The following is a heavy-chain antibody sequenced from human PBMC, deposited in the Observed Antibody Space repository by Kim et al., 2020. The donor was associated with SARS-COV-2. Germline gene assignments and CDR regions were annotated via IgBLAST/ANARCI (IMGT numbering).Heavy chain of an antibody. CDR2: INHSGST. Sequence: SETLSLTCAVYGGSFSGYYWSWIRQPPGKGLEWIGEINHSGSTNYNPSLKSRVTISVDTSKNQFSLKLSSVTAADTAVYYCARGRRLNWNYSRTQSEAFVEYWGQGTLVTVSS. D-gene: IGHD1-7*01. V-gene: IGHV4-34*01. CDR1: GGSFSGYY. J-gene: IGHJ4*02. CDR3: ARGRRLNWNYSRTQSEAFVEY.